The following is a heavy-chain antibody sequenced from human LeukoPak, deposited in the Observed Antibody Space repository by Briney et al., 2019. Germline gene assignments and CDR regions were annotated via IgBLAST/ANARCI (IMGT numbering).Heavy chain of an antibody. CDR1: GGSFSGYY. J-gene: IGHJ6*03. CDR2: INHSGST. D-gene: IGHD5-12*01. Sequence: PSETLSLTCAVYGGSFSGYYWSWIRQPPGKGLEWIGEINHSGSTNYNPSLKSRVTISVDTPKNQFSLKLSSVTAADTAVYYCASGKLPSNDYLMDVWGKGTTVTVSS. CDR3: ASGKLPSNDYLMDV. V-gene: IGHV4-34*01.